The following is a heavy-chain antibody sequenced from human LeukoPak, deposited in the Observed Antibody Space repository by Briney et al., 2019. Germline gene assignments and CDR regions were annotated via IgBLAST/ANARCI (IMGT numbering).Heavy chain of an antibody. V-gene: IGHV1-18*01. CDR3: ALAGNDYGIYFDY. J-gene: IGHJ4*02. D-gene: IGHD4-17*01. CDR1: GYTFTSYG. CDR2: ISAYNGNT. Sequence: GASVKVSCKASGYTFTSYGVSWVRQAPGQGLEWMGWISAYNGNTNYAQKLQGRVTMTTDTSTSTAYMELRSLRPDDTAMYYCALAGNDYGIYFDYWGQGTLVTVSS.